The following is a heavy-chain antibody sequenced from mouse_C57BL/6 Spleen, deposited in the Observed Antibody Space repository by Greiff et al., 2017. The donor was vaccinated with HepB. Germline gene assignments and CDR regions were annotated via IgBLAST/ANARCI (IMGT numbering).Heavy chain of an antibody. CDR3: ARLEY. J-gene: IGHJ3*01. V-gene: IGHV1-50*01. Sequence: QLQQPGAELVKPGASVKLSCKASGYTFTSYWMQWVKQRPGQGLEWIGEIDPSDSYTNYNQKFKGKATLTVDTSSSTAYMQLSSLTSEDSAVYYCARLEYWGQGTLVTVSA. CDR1: GYTFTSYW. CDR2: IDPSDSYT.